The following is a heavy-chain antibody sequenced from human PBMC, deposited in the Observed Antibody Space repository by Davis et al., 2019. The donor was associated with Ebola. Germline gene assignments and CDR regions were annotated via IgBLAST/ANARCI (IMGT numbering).Heavy chain of an antibody. V-gene: IGHV5-51*01. D-gene: IGHD2-21*01. J-gene: IGHJ4*02. CDR1: AYSFTSYW. Sequence: QVSCKGSAYSFTSYWIAWVRHQPGKGPEWMGSIYPDDSDTKYSPSFQGQVTISVDKSNTTAYLQWTSLDVSDTAMYFCARVRGSDFDYWGQGTLVTVS. CDR2: IYPDDSDT. CDR3: ARVRGSDFDY.